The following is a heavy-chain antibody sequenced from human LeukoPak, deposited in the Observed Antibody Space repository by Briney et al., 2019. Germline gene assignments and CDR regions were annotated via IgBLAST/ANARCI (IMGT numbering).Heavy chain of an antibody. CDR3: ARDLWGAGDC. CDR1: GFTFSSNW. V-gene: IGHV3-74*01. CDR2: INRDGSST. D-gene: IGHD1-26*01. J-gene: IGHJ4*02. Sequence: GGSLRLSCAASGFTFSSNWMHWARQAPGKGLVWVSRINRDGSSTIYADSVKGRFTISRDNAKNTLYLQMNSLTAEDMAVHYCARDLWGAGDCWGQGTLVTVSS.